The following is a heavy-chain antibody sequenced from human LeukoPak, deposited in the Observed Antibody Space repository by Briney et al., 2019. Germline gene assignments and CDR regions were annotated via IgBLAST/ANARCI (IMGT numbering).Heavy chain of an antibody. D-gene: IGHD2-15*01. CDR2: ISVSVNT. CDR3: AKAPVTTCSGAYCYPFDY. CDR1: GFTLCSYA. J-gene: IGHJ4*02. Sequence: GGSLSLSCALSGFTLCSYAMSWVRQARGKGLEWFSAISVSVNTYHAASVKARFTISRDSSKNTLYLQMNSLRAEDAAVYYCAKAPVTTCSGAYCYPFDYWGQGTLVTVSS. V-gene: IGHV3-23*01.